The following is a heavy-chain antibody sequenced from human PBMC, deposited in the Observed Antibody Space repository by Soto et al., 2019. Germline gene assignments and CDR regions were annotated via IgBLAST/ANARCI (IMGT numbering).Heavy chain of an antibody. J-gene: IGHJ2*01. CDR3: ARDPLSYGDYAQTYWYFDR. D-gene: IGHD4-17*01. V-gene: IGHV3-7*01. CDR2: ISQDGTDT. Sequence: EAQLVESGGGLVQPGGSMRLSCGASGITFSRCLMSWVRQAPGKGLEWEASISQDGTDTDYVDSVKCRFAISRDNRKNSLYLQMNSLRADDTAVYYCARDPLSYGDYAQTYWYFDRWGRGTRVTVAS. CDR1: GITFSRCL.